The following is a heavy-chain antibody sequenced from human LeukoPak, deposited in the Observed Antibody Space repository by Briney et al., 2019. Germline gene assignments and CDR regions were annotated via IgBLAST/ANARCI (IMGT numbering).Heavy chain of an antibody. CDR3: AKQDYSSGWPSFDY. V-gene: IGHV3-53*01. D-gene: IGHD6-19*01. Sequence: GGSLRLSCAASGFTVSSNYMSWVRQAPGKGLEWVSVIYSGGSTYYADSVKGRFTISRDNSKNTLYLQMNSLRAEDTAVYYCAKQDYSSGWPSFDYWGQGTLVTVSS. CDR2: IYSGGST. J-gene: IGHJ4*02. CDR1: GFTVSSNY.